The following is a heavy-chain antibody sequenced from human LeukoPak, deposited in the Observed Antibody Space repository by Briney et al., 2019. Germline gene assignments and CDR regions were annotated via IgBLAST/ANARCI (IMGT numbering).Heavy chain of an antibody. V-gene: IGHV4-39*01. Sequence: SETLSLTCTVSGGSISSSSYYWGWIRQPPGKGLEWIGSIYYSGSTYYNPSLKSRVTISVDTSKNQFSLKLSSVTAADTAVYYCARRGEVLRYFDWLRHFDYWGQGTLVTVSS. J-gene: IGHJ4*02. D-gene: IGHD3-9*01. CDR2: IYYSGST. CDR3: ARRGEVLRYFDWLRHFDY. CDR1: GGSISSSSYY.